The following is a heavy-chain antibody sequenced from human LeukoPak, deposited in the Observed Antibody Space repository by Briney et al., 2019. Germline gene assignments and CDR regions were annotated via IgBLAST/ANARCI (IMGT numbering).Heavy chain of an antibody. CDR1: GFGFTNYW. J-gene: IGHJ3*02. V-gene: IGHV5-51*01. CDR2: FYGGESDT. D-gene: IGHD1-26*01. Sequence: GEALQISCQGPGFGFTNYWIGWVRPAPRKGREWMGIFYGGESDTGSSPSFQRQVTISADTAISPAYLRRSNLKASDTAMYYCASLSGSYYLGAFDIWGQGTMVTVSS. CDR3: ASLSGSYYLGAFDI.